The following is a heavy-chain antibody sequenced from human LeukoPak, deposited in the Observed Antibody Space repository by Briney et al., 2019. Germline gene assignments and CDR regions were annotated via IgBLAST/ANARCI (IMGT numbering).Heavy chain of an antibody. Sequence: GGSLRLSCAASGFTFSSYSMIWVRQAPGKGLEWVSSINSSRYIYYADSVKGRFTISRDHAKNSLYLQMNSLRAEDTAVYYCARDKDGMTTAYDYWGQGTLVTASS. CDR3: ARDKDGMTTAYDY. J-gene: IGHJ4*02. D-gene: IGHD4-11*01. V-gene: IGHV3-21*04. CDR1: GFTFSSYS. CDR2: INSSRYI.